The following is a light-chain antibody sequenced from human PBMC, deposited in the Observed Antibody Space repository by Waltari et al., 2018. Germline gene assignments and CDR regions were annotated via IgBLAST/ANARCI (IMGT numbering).Light chain of an antibody. V-gene: IGKV1-12*01. CDR2: KAS. CDR3: QQYNSAPWT. CDR1: QGISSG. Sequence: DIQMTQSPSSLSASLGDRVTITCRASQGISSGLAWYQQKPGKAPNLLIYKASSLQSGVPPRFSGGGSGTDFTLTIRSLQPEDFATYYCQQYNSAPWTFGQVPRWKSN. J-gene: IGKJ1*01.